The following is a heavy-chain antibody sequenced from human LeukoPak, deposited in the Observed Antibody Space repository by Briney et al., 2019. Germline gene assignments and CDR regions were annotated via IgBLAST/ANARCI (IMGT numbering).Heavy chain of an antibody. CDR1: GFTVSSNY. CDR2: IYSGGST. J-gene: IGHJ5*02. CDR3: ARDQDGPGATVDH. D-gene: IGHD1-26*01. V-gene: IGHV3-53*01. Sequence: GGSLRLSCAASGFTVSSNYMSWVRQAPGKGLEWVSVIYSGGSTYYADSVKGRFTISRDNVKNTLYLQMNSLRAEDTAIYYCARDQDGPGATVDHWGQGTLVTVSS.